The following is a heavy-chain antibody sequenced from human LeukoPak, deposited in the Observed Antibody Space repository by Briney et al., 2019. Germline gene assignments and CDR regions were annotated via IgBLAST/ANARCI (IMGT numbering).Heavy chain of an antibody. V-gene: IGHV3-49*04. CDR3: TRENVLVRGVNFDY. D-gene: IGHD3-10*01. J-gene: IGHJ4*02. Sequence: LTGGSLRLSCTASGFTFGDYAMSWVRQAPGKGLEWVGFIRSKAYGGTTEYATSVKGRFTISRDDSKSIAYLQMNSLKTEDTAVYYCTRENVLVRGVNFDYWGQGTLVTVSS. CDR2: IRSKAYGGTT. CDR1: GFTFGDYA.